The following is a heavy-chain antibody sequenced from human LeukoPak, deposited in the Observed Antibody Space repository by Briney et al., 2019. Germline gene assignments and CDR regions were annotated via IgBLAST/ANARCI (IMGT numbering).Heavy chain of an antibody. Sequence: GASVKVSCKTSGYSFTDYYLHWVRQAPGQGLEWMGWISPSSGGTKYPQRFQGRVTMTRDTSISTDYMELRRLTSDDTAVYYCARGVAAGDMRRWGQGTLVTVSS. D-gene: IGHD6-13*01. CDR1: GYSFTDYY. CDR3: ARGVAAGDMRR. V-gene: IGHV1-2*02. J-gene: IGHJ4*02. CDR2: ISPSSGGT.